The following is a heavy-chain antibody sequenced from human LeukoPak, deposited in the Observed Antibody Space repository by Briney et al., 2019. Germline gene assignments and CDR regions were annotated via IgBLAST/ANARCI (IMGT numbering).Heavy chain of an antibody. J-gene: IGHJ6*02. CDR1: GYTFTSYD. V-gene: IGHV1-8*01. CDR2: MNPNSGNT. Sequence: ASVKVSCKASGYTFTSYDINWVRQATGQGLEWMGWMNPNSGNTGYAQKFQGRVTMTRNTSISTAYMELSSLRSEDTAVYYCVRAVYYYYGMDVWGQGTTVTVSS. CDR3: VRAVYYYYGMDV. D-gene: IGHD4-17*01.